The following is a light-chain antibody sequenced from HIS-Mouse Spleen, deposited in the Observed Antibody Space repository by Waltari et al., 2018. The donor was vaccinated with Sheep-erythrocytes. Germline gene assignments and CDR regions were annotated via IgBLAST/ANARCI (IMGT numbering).Light chain of an antibody. CDR2: EGS. J-gene: IGLJ2*01. CDR3: QAWDSSTAV. V-gene: IGLV2-14*02. Sequence: QSALTQPASVSGSPGQSITISCTGTSSDVGSYNLVSWYQQHPGKAPKLMIYEGSKRPSGVSNRFSGSNSGNTVTLTISGTQAMDEADYYCQAWDSSTAVFGGGTKLTVL. CDR1: SSDVGSYNL.